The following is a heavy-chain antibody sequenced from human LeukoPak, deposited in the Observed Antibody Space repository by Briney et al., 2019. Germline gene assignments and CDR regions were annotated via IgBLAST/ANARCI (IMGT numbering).Heavy chain of an antibody. CDR1: GFTFSSYE. V-gene: IGHV3-48*03. Sequence: GGSLRLSCAASGFTFSSYEMNWVRQAPGKGLEWVSYISSSGSTIYYADSVKGRFTISRDNAKNSLYLQMNSLRAEDTAVYYCARHGQCSSTSCYTYDFDYWGQGTLVTVSS. CDR3: ARHGQCSSTSCYTYDFDY. D-gene: IGHD2-2*01. J-gene: IGHJ4*02. CDR2: ISSSGSTI.